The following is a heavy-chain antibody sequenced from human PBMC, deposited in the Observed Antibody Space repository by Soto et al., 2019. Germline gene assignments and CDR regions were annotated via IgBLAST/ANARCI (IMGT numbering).Heavy chain of an antibody. V-gene: IGHV5-10-1*03. CDR2: IDPSDSYI. D-gene: IGHD6-6*01. J-gene: IGHJ4*02. CDR1: GYSFTSSW. CDR3: ARRGSSSSFFYDS. Sequence: EVQLVQSGAEVKKPGESLRISCQGSGYSFTSSWISWVRQMPGEGLEWMGRIDPSDSYINYSPSFQGRVTISADKSISTAYLQLSSLKASDTAMYYCARRGSSSSFFYDSWGQGTLVTVSS.